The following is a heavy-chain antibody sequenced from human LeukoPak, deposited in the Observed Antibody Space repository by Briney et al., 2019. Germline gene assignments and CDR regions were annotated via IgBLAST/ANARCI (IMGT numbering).Heavy chain of an antibody. J-gene: IGHJ6*03. CDR1: GFTFSRYN. Sequence: GGSLRLSCAGSGFTFSRYNMNWVRQAPGKGLERVSSISSSSSYIYYAASVKGRFTISRDNAQNSLFLQMNSLRAEDTAVYYCARDAQWLVPEGYYYYMDVWGKGTTVTVSS. D-gene: IGHD6-19*01. CDR2: ISSSSSYI. CDR3: ARDAQWLVPEGYYYYMDV. V-gene: IGHV3-21*01.